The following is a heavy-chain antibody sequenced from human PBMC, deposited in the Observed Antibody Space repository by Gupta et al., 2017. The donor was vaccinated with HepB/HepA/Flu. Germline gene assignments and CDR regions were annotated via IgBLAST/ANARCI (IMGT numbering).Heavy chain of an antibody. CDR2: IYYSGST. CDR3: ARHRWAHYYDILTGYYSPFDY. V-gene: IGHV4-39*01. J-gene: IGHJ4*02. Sequence: IGSIYYSGSTYYNPSLKSRVTISVDTSKNQFSLKLSSVTAADTAVYYCARHRWAHYYDILTGYYSPFDYWGQGTLVTVSS. D-gene: IGHD3-9*01.